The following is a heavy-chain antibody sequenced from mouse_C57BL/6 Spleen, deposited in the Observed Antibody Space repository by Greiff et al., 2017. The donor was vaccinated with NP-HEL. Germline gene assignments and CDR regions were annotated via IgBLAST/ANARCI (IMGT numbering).Heavy chain of an antibody. Sequence: VQLQQSGAELAKPGASVKLSCKASGYTFTSYWMHWVKQRPGQGLEWIGYINPSSGYTKYNQKFKDQATLTADKSSSTAYMQLSSLTYEDSAVYYCARCYYDGSSDYFDYWGQGTTLTVSA. CDR3: ARCYYDGSSDYFDY. CDR2: INPSSGYT. D-gene: IGHD1-1*01. V-gene: IGHV1-7*01. CDR1: GYTFTSYW. J-gene: IGHJ2*01.